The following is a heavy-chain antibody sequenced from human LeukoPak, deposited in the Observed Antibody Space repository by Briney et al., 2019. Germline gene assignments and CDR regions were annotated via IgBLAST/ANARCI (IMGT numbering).Heavy chain of an antibody. CDR1: GGSFSGYY. V-gene: IGHV4-34*01. D-gene: IGHD3-3*01. J-gene: IGHJ2*01. CDR3: ARLRFLEWLLPKNWYFDL. Sequence: SETLSLTCAVYGGSFSGYYWSWIRQPPGKGLEWIGEINHSGSTNYNPSLKSRVTISVDTSKNQFSLKLSSVTAADTAVYYCARLRFLEWLLPKNWYFDLWGRGTLVTVSS. CDR2: INHSGST.